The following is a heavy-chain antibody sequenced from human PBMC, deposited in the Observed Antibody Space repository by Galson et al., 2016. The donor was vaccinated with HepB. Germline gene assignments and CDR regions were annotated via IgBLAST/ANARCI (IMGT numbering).Heavy chain of an antibody. CDR3: ATYAIFGGEGYVDY. Sequence: PALVKPTQTLTLTCTFSGLSLTTGGVSVSWIRQPPGKALEWLARIDWDDDKYYRTSLKTRLIISRDTSKNQVFLTMTNMDPVDTATYYWATYAIFGGEGYVDYLGQGNLVTVSS. CDR1: GLSLTTGGVS. D-gene: IGHD3-3*01. CDR2: IDWDDDK. V-gene: IGHV2-70*11. J-gene: IGHJ4*02.